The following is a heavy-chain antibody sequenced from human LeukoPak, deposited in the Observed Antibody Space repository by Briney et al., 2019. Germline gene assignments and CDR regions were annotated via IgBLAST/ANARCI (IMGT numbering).Heavy chain of an antibody. Sequence: ASVKVSCKASGYTFTSYDINWVRQATGQGLEWMGWMNPNSGNTGYAQKFQGRVTITRNTSISTAYMELSSLRSEDTAVYYCARDLGEPMIVVARGAFDIWGQGTMVTVSS. CDR3: ARDLGEPMIVVARGAFDI. CDR2: MNPNSGNT. V-gene: IGHV1-8*03. D-gene: IGHD3-22*01. CDR1: GYTFTSYD. J-gene: IGHJ3*02.